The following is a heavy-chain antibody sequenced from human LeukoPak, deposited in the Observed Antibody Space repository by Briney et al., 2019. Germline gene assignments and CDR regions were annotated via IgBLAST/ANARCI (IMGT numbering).Heavy chain of an antibody. CDR3: ARGGESYYGSGSHDY. J-gene: IGHJ4*02. Sequence: GGSLRLSCAASGFTFSSYEMNWVRQAPGKGLEWVANIKHDGSEKYYVDSMKGRFTISRDNAKKSLHLQMNSLRAEDTAVYYCARGGESYYGSGSHDYWGQGTLVTVSS. CDR2: IKHDGSEK. V-gene: IGHV3-7*01. D-gene: IGHD3-10*01. CDR1: GFTFSSYE.